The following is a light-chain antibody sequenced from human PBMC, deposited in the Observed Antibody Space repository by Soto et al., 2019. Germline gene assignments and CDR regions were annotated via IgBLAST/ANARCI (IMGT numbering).Light chain of an antibody. V-gene: IGKV1-33*01. J-gene: IGKJ3*01. Sequence: DIQLTQSPSSLSATLRDRVTITCQASQDITDHINWYLQRVGKAPELLIYDASALEPGVPDRFSGSGFGTDFTLSIRSLQPEDVGTYVCQHYDDMTLCTFGPGT. CDR3: QHYDDMTLCT. CDR1: QDITDH. CDR2: DAS.